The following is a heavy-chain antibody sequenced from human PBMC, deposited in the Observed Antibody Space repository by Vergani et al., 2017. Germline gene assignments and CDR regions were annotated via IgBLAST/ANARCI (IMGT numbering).Heavy chain of an antibody. CDR2: IYSTGST. V-gene: IGHV4-59*08. CDR1: GGSISPYY. Sequence: QVQLQESGPGLVKPSETLSLTCIVSGGSISPYYWSWIRQSPGKGLEWIGYIYSTGSTNYNPSLNSRVTMSVDTSKNQFSLKLSSVTAADTAVYYCTRHWAVVAANNWFDPWGQGTLVTVSS. J-gene: IGHJ5*02. D-gene: IGHD2-15*01. CDR3: TRHWAVVAANNWFDP.